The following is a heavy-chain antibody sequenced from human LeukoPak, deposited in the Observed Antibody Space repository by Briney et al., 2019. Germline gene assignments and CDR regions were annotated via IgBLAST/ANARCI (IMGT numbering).Heavy chain of an antibody. CDR1: GGSFSGYY. D-gene: IGHD6-13*01. CDR2: INHSGST. Sequence: SETLSLTCAVYGGSFSGYYWSWIRQPPGKGLEWIGEINHSGSTNYNPSLKSRVTISVDTSKNQFSLKLSSVTAADTAVYYCARGKNGIAAAGTRYYFDYWGQGTLVTVPS. CDR3: ARGKNGIAAAGTRYYFDY. J-gene: IGHJ4*02. V-gene: IGHV4-34*01.